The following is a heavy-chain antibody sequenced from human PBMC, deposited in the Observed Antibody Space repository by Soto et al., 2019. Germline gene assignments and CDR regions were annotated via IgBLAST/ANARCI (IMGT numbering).Heavy chain of an antibody. D-gene: IGHD3-22*01. CDR1: GYSFTSYW. CDR2: IDPSDSYT. J-gene: IGHJ4*02. Sequence: LGESLKISCKGSGYSFTSYWISWVRQMPGKGLEWMGRIDPSDSYTNYSPSFQGHVTIPADKSISTAYLQWSSLKASDTAMYYCARQIYDSDTGPNFQYYFDSWGQGTPVTVSS. CDR3: ARQIYDSDTGPNFQYYFDS. V-gene: IGHV5-10-1*01.